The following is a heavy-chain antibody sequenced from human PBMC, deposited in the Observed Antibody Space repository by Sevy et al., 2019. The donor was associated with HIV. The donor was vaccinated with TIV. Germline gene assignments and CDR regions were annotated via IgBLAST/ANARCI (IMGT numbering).Heavy chain of an antibody. CDR2: IYYSGST. J-gene: IGHJ3*02. Sequence: SETLSLTCTVSGGSISSYYWSWIRQPPGKGLEWIGYIYYSGSTNYNPSLKSRVTISVDTSKNQFSLKLSSVTAADTAVYYWARAGYYDSSGYYSPDAFDIWGQGTMVTVSS. V-gene: IGHV4-59*01. D-gene: IGHD3-22*01. CDR1: GGSISSYY. CDR3: ARAGYYDSSGYYSPDAFDI.